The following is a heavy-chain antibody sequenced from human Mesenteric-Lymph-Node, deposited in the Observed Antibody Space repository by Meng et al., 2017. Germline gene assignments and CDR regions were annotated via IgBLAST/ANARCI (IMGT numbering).Heavy chain of an antibody. CDR1: GRSIRRCGFS. CDR2: IYYSGST. Sequence: PGICIPAQALSHTRPCFGRSIRRCGFSLSWIRQPTGKGLEWIGFIYYSGSTSYNPSLKSRVNISVDTSNNQFSLKLSSVTAADTAVYYCAREGWRQWSFDLWGRGTLVTVSS. CDR3: AREGWRQWSFDL. V-gene: IGHV4-30-4*08. D-gene: IGHD5-18*01. J-gene: IGHJ2*01.